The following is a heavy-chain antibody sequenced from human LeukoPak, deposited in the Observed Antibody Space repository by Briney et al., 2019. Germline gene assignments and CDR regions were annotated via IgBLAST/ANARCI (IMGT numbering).Heavy chain of an antibody. J-gene: IGHJ3*02. Sequence: GGSLRLSCAASGFTFSSYGMHWVRQTPGKGLEWVAVIWYVGSDQYYADSVKGRFAISRDNSKNTLYLQMNSLRAEDTAVYYCARERNDGFDIWGQGTMVTISS. D-gene: IGHD1-14*01. CDR1: GFTFSSYG. CDR3: ARERNDGFDI. CDR2: IWYVGSDQ. V-gene: IGHV3-33*01.